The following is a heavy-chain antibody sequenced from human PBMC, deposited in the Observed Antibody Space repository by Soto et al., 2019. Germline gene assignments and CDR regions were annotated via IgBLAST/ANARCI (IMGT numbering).Heavy chain of an antibody. J-gene: IGHJ6*02. V-gene: IGHV1-69*13. CDR1: GGTFSSYA. Sequence: SVKVSCKASGGTFSSYAISWVRQAPGQGLEWMGGIIPIFGTANYAQKFQGRVTITADESTSTAYMELRSLRSDDTAVYYCARDSGSSYYYYYGMDVWGQGTTVTVSS. CDR2: IIPIFGTA. D-gene: IGHD1-26*01. CDR3: ARDSGSSYYYYYGMDV.